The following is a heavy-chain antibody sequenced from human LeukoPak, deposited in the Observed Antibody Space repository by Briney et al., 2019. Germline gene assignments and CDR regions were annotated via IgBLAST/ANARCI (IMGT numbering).Heavy chain of an antibody. CDR3: ARDAQKRYCSSTSCYYFDY. V-gene: IGHV3-66*01. CDR2: IYSGGST. Sequence: GGSLRLSCAASGFTVSSNYMSWVRQAPGKGLEWVSVIYSGGSTYYADSVKGRFTISRDNSKNTLYLQMNSLRAEDTAVYYCARDAQKRYCSSTSCYYFDYWGQGTLVTVSS. CDR1: GFTVSSNY. D-gene: IGHD2-2*01. J-gene: IGHJ4*02.